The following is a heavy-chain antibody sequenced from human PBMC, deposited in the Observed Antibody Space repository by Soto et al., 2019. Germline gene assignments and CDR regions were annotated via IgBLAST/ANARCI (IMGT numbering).Heavy chain of an antibody. CDR2: IIPILGTA. CDR3: ARDQECGGDCGSGAFDI. Sequence: QVQLVQSGAEVKKPGSSVKVSCKASGGTFSSYAISWVRQAPGQGLEWMGGIIPILGTANYAQKFQGRVTITADESTSTAYMELSSLRSEDTAVYYCARDQECGGDCGSGAFDIWGQGTMVTVSS. V-gene: IGHV1-69*01. CDR1: GGTFSSYA. J-gene: IGHJ3*02. D-gene: IGHD2-21*02.